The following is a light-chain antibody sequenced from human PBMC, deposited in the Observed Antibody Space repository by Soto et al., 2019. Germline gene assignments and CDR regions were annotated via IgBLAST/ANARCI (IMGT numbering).Light chain of an antibody. V-gene: IGKV1-33*01. Sequence: DIQMTQSPSSLSASVGDRVTITCQASQDISIYLNWYQQKPGKAPKLLIYDTSNLEAGVPSRFTGSGSGTDFTFTISSLQPEDVATYYCQQYDSLPSISFGQGTRLQIK. J-gene: IGKJ5*01. CDR3: QQYDSLPSIS. CDR2: DTS. CDR1: QDISIY.